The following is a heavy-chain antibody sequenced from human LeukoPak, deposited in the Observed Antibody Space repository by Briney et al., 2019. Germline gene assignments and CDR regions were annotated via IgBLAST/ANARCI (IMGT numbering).Heavy chain of an antibody. CDR1: GFTFSSYA. Sequence: GGSLRVSCAASGFTFSSYAMSWVRQAPGKGLEWVSAISGSGGSTYYADSVKGRFTISRDNSKNTLYLQMNSLRAEDTAVYYCAKNSRYSSSWYGANFDYWGQGTLVIVSS. CDR3: AKNSRYSSSWYGANFDY. D-gene: IGHD6-13*01. J-gene: IGHJ4*02. CDR2: ISGSGGST. V-gene: IGHV3-23*01.